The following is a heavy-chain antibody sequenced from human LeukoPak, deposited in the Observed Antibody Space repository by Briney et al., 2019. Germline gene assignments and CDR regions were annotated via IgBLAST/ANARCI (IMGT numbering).Heavy chain of an antibody. CDR3: ARDEAYYDSSGYNPIDY. D-gene: IGHD3-22*01. V-gene: IGHV3-21*01. Sequence: GGSLRLSCAASGFTFSSYSMNWVRQAPGKGLEWVSSISSSSSYIYYADSVKGRFTISRDNAKNSLYLQMNSLRAEDTAVYYCARDEAYYDSSGYNPIDYWGQGTLVTVSS. CDR1: GFTFSSYS. J-gene: IGHJ4*02. CDR2: ISSSSSYI.